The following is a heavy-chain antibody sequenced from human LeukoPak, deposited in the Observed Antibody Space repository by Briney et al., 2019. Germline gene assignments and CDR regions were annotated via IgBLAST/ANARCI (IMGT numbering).Heavy chain of an antibody. D-gene: IGHD1-14*01. Sequence: PSETLSLTCTVSGGSISSYYWSWIRQPPGKGLEWIGYIYYSGSTNYNPSLKSRVTISVDTSKNQFSLKLSSVTAADTAVYYCARLVGPFTGEQPGGWFDPWGQGTLVTVSS. CDR3: ARLVGPFTGEQPGGWFDP. J-gene: IGHJ5*02. CDR1: GGSISSYY. CDR2: IYYSGST. V-gene: IGHV4-59*08.